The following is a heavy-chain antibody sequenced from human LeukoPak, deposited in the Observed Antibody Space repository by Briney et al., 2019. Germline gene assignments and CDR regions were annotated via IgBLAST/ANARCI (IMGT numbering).Heavy chain of an antibody. CDR1: AFTFSRYG. D-gene: IGHD6-19*01. J-gene: IGHJ4*02. CDR2: IRYDGSTE. CDR3: AKDWVSSGWSASYFDY. Sequence: PGGSLRLSCAASAFTFSRYGMHWVRQAPGNGLEWVAFIRYDGSTEYYADSVKGRFTISRDNSKSTLYLQMNSLRAEDTAVYYCAKDWVSSGWSASYFDYWGQGTLVTVSS. V-gene: IGHV3-30*02.